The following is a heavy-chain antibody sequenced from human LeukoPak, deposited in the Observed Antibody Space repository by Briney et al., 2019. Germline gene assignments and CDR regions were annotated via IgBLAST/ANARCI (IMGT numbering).Heavy chain of an antibody. D-gene: IGHD6-19*01. CDR3: VRDLYSSGWFNFDY. CDR2: IYHSGST. Sequence: PSETLSLTCAVSGYSITSGYYWGWIRQPPGKGLEWIGSIYHSGSTYYNPSLKGRVTISVDTSKNQFSLKLSSVTAADTAVYYCVRDLYSSGWFNFDYWGQGTLVTVSS. V-gene: IGHV4-38-2*02. CDR1: GYSITSGYY. J-gene: IGHJ4*02.